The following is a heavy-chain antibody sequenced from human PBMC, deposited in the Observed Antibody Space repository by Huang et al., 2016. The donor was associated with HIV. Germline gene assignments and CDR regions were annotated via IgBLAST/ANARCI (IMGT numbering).Heavy chain of an antibody. CDR1: GYTFTSYY. V-gene: IGHV1-46*01. Sequence: QVQLVQSGAEVKKPGASVKVSCKASGYTFTSYYMHWVRQVTGQGLEGMGIINPMGGSTSYAQKVQGRVTMTRNTSTSTVYMELSSLRSEDTAVYYCARAVSPRGQWLVLWGQGTLVTVSS. CDR3: ARAVSPRGQWLVL. D-gene: IGHD6-19*01. J-gene: IGHJ4*02. CDR2: INPMGGST.